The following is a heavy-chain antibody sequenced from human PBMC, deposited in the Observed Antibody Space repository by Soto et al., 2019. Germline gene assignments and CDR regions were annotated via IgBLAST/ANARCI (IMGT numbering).Heavy chain of an antibody. CDR2: INPNSGGT. V-gene: IGHV1-2*04. D-gene: IGHD3-9*01. Sequence: ASVKVSCKASGYTFTGYYMHWVRQAPGQGLEWMGWINPNSGGTNYAQKFQGWVTMTRDTSISTAYMELSRLRSDDTAVYYCARGPRYFDWLLQTAPKFDPWGQGTLVTVSS. CDR3: ARGPRYFDWLLQTAPKFDP. J-gene: IGHJ5*02. CDR1: GYTFTGYY.